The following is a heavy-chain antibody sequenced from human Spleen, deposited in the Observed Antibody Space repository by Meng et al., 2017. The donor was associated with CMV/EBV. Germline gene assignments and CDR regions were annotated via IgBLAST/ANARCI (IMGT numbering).Heavy chain of an antibody. D-gene: IGHD6-13*01. J-gene: IGHJ4*02. Sequence: GYYWSWIRQPPGKGLEWIGEINHSGSTNYNPSLKSRVTISVDTSKNQFSLKLNSVTAADTAVYYCARGEAAAGLDYWGQGTLVTVSS. V-gene: IGHV4-34*01. CDR3: ARGEAAAGLDY. CDR2: INHSGST. CDR1: GYY.